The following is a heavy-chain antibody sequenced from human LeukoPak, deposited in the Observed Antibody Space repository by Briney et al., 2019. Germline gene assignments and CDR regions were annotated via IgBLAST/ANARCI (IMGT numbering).Heavy chain of an antibody. CDR1: GYTFIAYY. V-gene: IGHV1-2*06. Sequence: GASVKVSCKASGYTFIAYYVHWVRQAPGQGLEWMGRINPNSGGTNYAQNFQGRVTMTRDTSISTVYMELNRLTSDDTAVYYCTRVEVATNLPGYWGQGTLVTVSS. J-gene: IGHJ4*02. CDR2: INPNSGGT. CDR3: TRVEVATNLPGY. D-gene: IGHD5-24*01.